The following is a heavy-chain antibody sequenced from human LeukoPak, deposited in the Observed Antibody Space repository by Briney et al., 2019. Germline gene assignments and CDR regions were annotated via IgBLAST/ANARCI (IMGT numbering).Heavy chain of an antibody. D-gene: IGHD4-11*01. J-gene: IGHJ4*02. V-gene: IGHV3-30*02. CDR2: IRYDGSNK. Sequence: QTGGSLRLSGAASGFTFSSYGMHWVRQAPGKGLEWVAFIRYDGSNKYYADSVKGRFTISRDNSKNTLYLQMNSLRAEDTAVYYCAFESMTTVTFDYWGQGTLVTVSS. CDR1: GFTFSSYG. CDR3: AFESMTTVTFDY.